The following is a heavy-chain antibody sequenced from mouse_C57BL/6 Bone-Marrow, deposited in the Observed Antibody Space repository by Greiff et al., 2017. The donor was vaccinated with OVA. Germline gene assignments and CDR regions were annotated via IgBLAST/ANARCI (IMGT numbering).Heavy chain of an antibody. V-gene: IGHV1-64*01. CDR3: ANYDYGSSYDYFDY. CDR2: IHPNRGST. D-gene: IGHD1-1*01. J-gene: IGHJ2*01. Sequence: QVQLQQPGAELVKPGASVKLSCKASGYTFTSYWMHWVKQRPGQGLEWIGMIHPNRGSTNYHEKFKSKATLTVDKSSSTAYMQLSSLTSEDSAVYNCANYDYGSSYDYFDYWGQGTTLTVSS. CDR1: GYTFTSYW.